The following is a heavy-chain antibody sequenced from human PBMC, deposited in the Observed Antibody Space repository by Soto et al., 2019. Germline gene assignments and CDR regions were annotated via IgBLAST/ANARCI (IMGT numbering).Heavy chain of an antibody. D-gene: IGHD6-13*01. CDR2: ISGSGGST. Sequence: EVQLLESGGGLVQPGGSLRLSCAACGFTFSSYAMSWVRQAPGKGQEWVSAISGSGGSTYYADSVKGRFTISRDNSKNTLYLQMNSLRAEDTAVYYCAKTSRQQLGYDAFDIWGQGTMVTVSS. CDR1: GFTFSSYA. J-gene: IGHJ3*02. CDR3: AKTSRQQLGYDAFDI. V-gene: IGHV3-23*01.